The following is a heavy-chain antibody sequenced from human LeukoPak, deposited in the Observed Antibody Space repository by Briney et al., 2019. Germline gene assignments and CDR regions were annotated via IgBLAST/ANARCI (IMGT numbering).Heavy chain of an antibody. J-gene: IGHJ6*02. V-gene: IGHV4-31*03. CDR2: IYYSGST. CDR3: ASVGYCSGGSCYLYYYYYGMDV. CDR1: GGSISSGGYY. Sequence: PSQTLSLTCTVSGGSISSGGYYWSWIRQHPGKGLEWIGYIYYSGSTYYNPSLKSRVTISVDTSKNQFSLKLSSVTAADTAVYYCASVGYCSGGSCYLYYYYYGMDVWGQGTTVTVSS. D-gene: IGHD2-15*01.